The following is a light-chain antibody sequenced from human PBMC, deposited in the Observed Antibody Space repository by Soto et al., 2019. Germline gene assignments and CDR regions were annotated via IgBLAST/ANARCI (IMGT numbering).Light chain of an antibody. CDR2: GAS. Sequence: ITITQSPSSLSVSVGDSVTIARQPRHNIYNYLSWYHQKPGKAAELLIFGASNVERGVPSSFSGSVSRTDFSLSINDLQPEDVGTYLCQHYDNPRLSFGGGTKVDLK. CDR1: HNIYNY. CDR3: QHYDNPRLS. V-gene: IGKV1-33*01. J-gene: IGKJ4*01.